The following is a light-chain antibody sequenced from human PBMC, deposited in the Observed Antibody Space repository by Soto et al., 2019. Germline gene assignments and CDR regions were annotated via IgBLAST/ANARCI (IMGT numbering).Light chain of an antibody. J-gene: IGLJ1*01. Sequence: SVLTQPASLSGSPGQSITISCTGTSSDVGGYNSVSWFQQYPGKAPRLVIYDVSDRPSGVSNRISGSKSGNTASLTISGLQAEDEADYYCNSYTSSGTYVFGTGTKATVL. CDR2: DVS. CDR1: SSDVGGYNS. V-gene: IGLV2-14*01. CDR3: NSYTSSGTYV.